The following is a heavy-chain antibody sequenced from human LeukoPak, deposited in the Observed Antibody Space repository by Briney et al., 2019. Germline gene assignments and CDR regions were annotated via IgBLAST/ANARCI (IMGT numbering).Heavy chain of an antibody. J-gene: IGHJ6*02. V-gene: IGHV3-30-3*01. D-gene: IGHD3-22*01. CDR1: GFTFSSYA. CDR3: ARDQYGYYDSLRDLGHYYYYGMDV. Sequence: LSGGSLRLSCAASGFTFSSYAMHWVRQAPGKGLEWVAVISYDGSNKYYADSVKGRFTISRDNSKNTLYLQMNSLRAEDTAVYYCARDQYGYYDSLRDLGHYYYYGMDVWGQGTTVTVSS. CDR2: ISYDGSNK.